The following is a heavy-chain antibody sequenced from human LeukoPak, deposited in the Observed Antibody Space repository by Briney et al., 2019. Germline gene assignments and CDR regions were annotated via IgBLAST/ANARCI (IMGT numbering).Heavy chain of an antibody. V-gene: IGHV3-33*01. CDR3: ARGIRWLVRYYFDY. J-gene: IGHJ4*02. CDR1: GFTFSTYG. Sequence: GGSLRLSCAVSGFTFSTYGMHWVREAPGNGLEWGGVIWYDGSNKYYADSVKGRFTISRDNSKNALYLEMNSLRAEDTAVYYCARGIRWLVRYYFDYWGQGTLVTVSS. D-gene: IGHD6-19*01. CDR2: IWYDGSNK.